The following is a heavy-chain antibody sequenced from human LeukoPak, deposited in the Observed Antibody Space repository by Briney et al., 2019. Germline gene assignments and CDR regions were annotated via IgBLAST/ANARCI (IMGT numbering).Heavy chain of an antibody. J-gene: IGHJ6*03. CDR3: ARAIRGYYYYYYMDV. CDR1: GGSISSYY. D-gene: IGHD3-3*01. Sequence: PSETLSLTCTVSGGSISSYYWSWIRQPPGKGLAWIGYIYYSGSTNYNPSLKSRVTISVDTSKNQFSLKLSSVTAADTAVYYCARAIRGYYYYYYMDVWGTGTTVTVSS. CDR2: IYYSGST. V-gene: IGHV4-59*01.